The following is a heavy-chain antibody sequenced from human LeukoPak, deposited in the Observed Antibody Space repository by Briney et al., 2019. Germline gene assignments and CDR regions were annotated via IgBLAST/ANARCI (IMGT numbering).Heavy chain of an antibody. Sequence: QPGGSLRLSCAASGFTFSSYAMSWVRQAPGKGLEWVSPISGSGSSTYYADSVKGRFTISRDNSKNTLYLQMNSLRAEDTAVYYCAKGVAVASPYYFDYWGQGTLVTVPS. J-gene: IGHJ4*02. CDR1: GFTFSSYA. CDR2: ISGSGSST. CDR3: AKGVAVASPYYFDY. V-gene: IGHV3-23*01. D-gene: IGHD6-19*01.